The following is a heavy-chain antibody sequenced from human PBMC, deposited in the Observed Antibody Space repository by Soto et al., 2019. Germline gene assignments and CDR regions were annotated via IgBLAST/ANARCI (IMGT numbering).Heavy chain of an antibody. Sequence: SETLSLTCSLYSGSFSGYYWSWIRQPPGKGLEWIGEISQSGNTNYSPSLKSRVSISIDTSKKQFSLNLASVSAADTAVYYCASAPKASCSPRTRPDFWGRGTLVTVSA. CDR2: ISQSGNT. D-gene: IGHD2-2*01. V-gene: IGHV4-34*01. CDR3: ASAPKASCSPRTRPDF. CDR1: SGSFSGYY. J-gene: IGHJ4*01.